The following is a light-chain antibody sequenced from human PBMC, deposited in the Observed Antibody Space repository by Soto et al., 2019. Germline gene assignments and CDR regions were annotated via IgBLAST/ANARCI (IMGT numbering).Light chain of an antibody. CDR3: ATWDNSLSAVI. CDR1: SSNIGNNY. CDR2: DDR. V-gene: IGLV1-51*01. Sequence: QSVLTQPPSLSAAPGQTVTISCSGGSSNIGNNYVSWYQQFPRTAPKLLIYDDRKRPSGIPDRFSGSKSGTSATLGITGLQTGDEADYYCATWDNSLSAVIFGGGTKLTVL. J-gene: IGLJ2*01.